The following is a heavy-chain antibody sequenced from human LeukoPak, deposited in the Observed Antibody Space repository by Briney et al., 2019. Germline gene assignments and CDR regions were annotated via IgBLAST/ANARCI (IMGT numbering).Heavy chain of an antibody. J-gene: IGHJ4*02. Sequence: GASVTVSCTASGYTFTSYDINWVRQATGQGLEWMGWMNPNSGNTGYAQKFQGRVTMTRNTSISTAYMELSSLRSEDTAVYYCARGDSLLRFLEWLIQIPYFDYWGQGTLVTVSS. D-gene: IGHD3-3*01. CDR3: ARGDSLLRFLEWLIQIPYFDY. CDR1: GYTFTSYD. V-gene: IGHV1-8*01. CDR2: MNPNSGNT.